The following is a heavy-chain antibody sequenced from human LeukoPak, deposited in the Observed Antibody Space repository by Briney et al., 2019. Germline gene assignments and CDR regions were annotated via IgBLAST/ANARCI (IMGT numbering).Heavy chain of an antibody. CDR1: GFTFSNYA. CDR2: ISGNGDIT. D-gene: IGHD3-16*01. Sequence: PGGSLRLSCAASGFTFSNYAMSWVRQAPGKGLEWVSAISGNGDITYYTDSVKGRFTISRDNSKNTLYLQMNSLGAEDTAIYYCAKVTGGDMITYGGLDYWGQGTLVTVSS. V-gene: IGHV3-23*01. CDR3: AKVTGGDMITYGGLDY. J-gene: IGHJ4*02.